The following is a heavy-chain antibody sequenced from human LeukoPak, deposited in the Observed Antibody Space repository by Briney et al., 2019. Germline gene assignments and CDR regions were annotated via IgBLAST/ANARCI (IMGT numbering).Heavy chain of an antibody. J-gene: IGHJ4*02. CDR2: FYDGGTT. Sequence: SETLSLTCSVSGGSLTSSTFHWGWIRQPPGKGLEWLGNFYDGGTTSYKPSLKSRVPISVDTSKNQFSLHLNSVPAADTAGYYWARRDGSFDHWGQGTLVTVSS. CDR3: ARRDGSFDH. V-gene: IGHV4-39*01. D-gene: IGHD5-24*01. CDR1: GGSLTSSTFH.